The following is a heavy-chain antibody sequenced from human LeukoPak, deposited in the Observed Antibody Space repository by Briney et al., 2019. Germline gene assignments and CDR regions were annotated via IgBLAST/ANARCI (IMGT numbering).Heavy chain of an antibody. Sequence: GGSLRLSCAASGFTFSSYAMSWVRQAPGKGLEWVTVIWYDGSNKFYADSVKGRFTISRDNSKNTVFVQMDNLRGEDTAVYYCARDSGYSRSSGYWYFDLWGRGTLVTVSS. CDR1: GFTFSSYA. V-gene: IGHV3-33*08. CDR2: IWYDGSNK. J-gene: IGHJ2*01. D-gene: IGHD6-13*01. CDR3: ARDSGYSRSSGYWYFDL.